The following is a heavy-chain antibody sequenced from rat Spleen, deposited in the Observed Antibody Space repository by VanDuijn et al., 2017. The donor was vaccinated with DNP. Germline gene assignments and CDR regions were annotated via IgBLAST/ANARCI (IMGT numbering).Heavy chain of an antibody. CDR3: ARGADYGYNSFDY. CDR1: GFTLSNYG. J-gene: IGHJ2*01. V-gene: IGHV5-29*01. D-gene: IGHD1-9*01. CDR2: ISYDGSST. Sequence: EVQLVESGGGLVQPGRSLKLSCAASGFTLSNYGMAWVRQAPTKGLEWVATISYDGSSTYYRDSVKGRFSISRDKAKSTLYLQMDSLQTEDTAMYFCARGADYGYNSFDYWGQGVMVTVSS.